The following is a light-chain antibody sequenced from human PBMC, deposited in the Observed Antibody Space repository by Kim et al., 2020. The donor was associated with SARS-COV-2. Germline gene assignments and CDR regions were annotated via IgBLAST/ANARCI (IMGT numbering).Light chain of an antibody. CDR1: KLGDKY. CDR2: QDS. J-gene: IGLJ3*02. CDR3: QAWDSSTAV. V-gene: IGLV3-1*01. Sequence: GSPGQTASITCYGDKLGDKYACWYQQKPGQSPVLVIYQDSKRPSGIPERFSGSNSGNTATLTISGTQAMDEADYYCQAWDSSTAVFGGGTQLTVL.